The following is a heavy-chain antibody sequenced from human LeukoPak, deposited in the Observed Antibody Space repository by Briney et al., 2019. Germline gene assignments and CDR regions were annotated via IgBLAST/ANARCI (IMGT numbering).Heavy chain of an antibody. CDR3: ARRRPGKNWFDP. J-gene: IGHJ5*02. CDR1: SGSISSGDYY. Sequence: PSETLSLTCTVSSGSISSGDYYWGWVRQPPGEGLEWIASINYSGTTFYNPSLKSRVTISVDTSENQFSLKLSSVTAADTALYYCARRRPGKNWFDPWGQGTLVTVSS. V-gene: IGHV4-39*01. CDR2: INYSGTT. D-gene: IGHD3-10*01.